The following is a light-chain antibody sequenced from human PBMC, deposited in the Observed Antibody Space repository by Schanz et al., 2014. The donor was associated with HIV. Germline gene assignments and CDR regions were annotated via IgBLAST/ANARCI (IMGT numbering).Light chain of an antibody. Sequence: EIVMTQSPGSLSLSPGGRATLSCGASQRLSSSYLAWYQQKRDQPPRLVIYATSTRAAGIPDRFSGTGSGTDFTLTISRLEPEDFAVYFCQYFGNSGGTCGGGTKVEIK. CDR2: ATS. V-gene: IGKV3-20*01. J-gene: IGKJ4*01. CDR1: QRLSSSY. CDR3: QYFGNSGGT.